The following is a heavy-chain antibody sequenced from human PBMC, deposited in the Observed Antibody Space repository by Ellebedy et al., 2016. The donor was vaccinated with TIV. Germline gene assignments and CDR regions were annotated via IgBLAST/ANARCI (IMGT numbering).Heavy chain of an antibody. V-gene: IGHV1-46*01. D-gene: IGHD3-16*01. J-gene: IGHJ4*02. CDR2: INPSAGST. CDR3: ARGLGHTETLTKTGFGDY. Sequence: AASVKVSCKASGYTFTSYYVHWVRQAPGQGLEWMGIINPSAGSTAYAQNFQGRVTMTRDTSTSTVYMELSSLRSEDTVMYFCARGLGHTETLTKTGFGDYWGQGTLVTVSS. CDR1: GYTFTSYY.